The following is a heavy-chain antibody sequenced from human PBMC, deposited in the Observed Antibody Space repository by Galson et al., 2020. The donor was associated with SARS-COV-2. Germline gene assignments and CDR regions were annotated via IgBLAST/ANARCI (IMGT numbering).Heavy chain of an antibody. CDR3: ARDMDGYNAADY. CDR1: GGSVSRGFYY. J-gene: IGHJ4*02. CDR2: IYYSGST. Sequence: SQTLSLTCTVSGGSVSRGFYYWSWIRQLPGKGLEWIGYIYYSGSTYYNPSLKSRLIISRDTSQNQFSLKLTSVTAADTALYYCARDMDGYNAADYWGQGILVTVSS. V-gene: IGHV4-31*03. D-gene: IGHD5-12*01.